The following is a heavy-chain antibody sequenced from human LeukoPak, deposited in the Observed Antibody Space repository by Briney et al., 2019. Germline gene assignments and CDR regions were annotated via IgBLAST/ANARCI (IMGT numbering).Heavy chain of an antibody. CDR1: GYRFTDYC. CDR2: IYPGDSDT. CDR3: ARGAAGTTPDYYYFGLDV. Sequence: GESLKISCKGSGYRFTDYCIGWVRQMPGKGLDWMGIIYPGDSDTRYSPSFQGQVTISADKSINTAHLQWSSLKASDTAMYYCARGAAGTTPDYYYFGLDVWGQGTTVRVSS. D-gene: IGHD1-7*01. J-gene: IGHJ6*02. V-gene: IGHV5-51*01.